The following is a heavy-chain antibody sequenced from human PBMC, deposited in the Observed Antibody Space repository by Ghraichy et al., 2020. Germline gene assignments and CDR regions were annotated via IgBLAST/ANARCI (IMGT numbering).Heavy chain of an antibody. Sequence: ASVKVSCKASGYTFTGYYMHWVRQAPGQGLEWMGRINPNSGGTNYAQKFQGRVTMTRDTSISTAYMELSRLRSDDTAVYYCAKSTTVTPDAFDIWGQGTMVTVSS. CDR3: AKSTTVTPDAFDI. J-gene: IGHJ3*02. CDR1: GYTFTGYY. V-gene: IGHV1-2*06. D-gene: IGHD4-17*01. CDR2: INPNSGGT.